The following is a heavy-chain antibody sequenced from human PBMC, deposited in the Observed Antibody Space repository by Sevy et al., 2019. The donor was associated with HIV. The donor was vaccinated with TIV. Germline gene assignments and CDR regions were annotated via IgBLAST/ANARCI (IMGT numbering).Heavy chain of an antibody. V-gene: IGHV1-18*01. D-gene: IGHD2-15*01. Sequence: ASMKVSCKISGYNFTTYRITWVRQAPGQGLEWMGWISPHNGDTDYAQKLQDRITMITDTSTTTVYMELTSLRSDDTAVYYCARAYCSGGRCYSLAYWGQGTLVTVSS. CDR2: ISPHNGDT. CDR1: GYNFTTYR. CDR3: ARAYCSGGRCYSLAY. J-gene: IGHJ4*02.